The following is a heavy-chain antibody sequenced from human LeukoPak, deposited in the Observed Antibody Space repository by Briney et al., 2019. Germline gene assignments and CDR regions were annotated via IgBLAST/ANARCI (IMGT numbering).Heavy chain of an antibody. J-gene: IGHJ6*03. CDR2: IFTSGST. D-gene: IGHD4-17*01. CDR3: ARTVTDYYYYYMDV. Sequence: PSETLSLTCTVSGGSISSSYWSWIRQPAGKGLEWIGHIFTSGSTNYNPSLKSRATMSVDTSKNQFSLKVSSVTAADTAVYYCARTVTDYYYYYMDVWGKGTTVTVSS. CDR1: GGSISSSY. V-gene: IGHV4-4*07.